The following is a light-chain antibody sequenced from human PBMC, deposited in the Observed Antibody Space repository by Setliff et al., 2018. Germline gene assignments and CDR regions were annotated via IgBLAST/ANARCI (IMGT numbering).Light chain of an antibody. J-gene: IGLJ1*01. CDR3: CSYTGTSTPYV. CDR1: GSDVGAYKF. CDR2: DVS. V-gene: IGLV2-14*01. Sequence: SVLAQPASVSGSPGQSIAVSCTGSGSDVGAYKFVSWYQQRPGKAPRLMIYDVSNRPSGVSDRFSGSKSGNTASLTISGLQAEDEADYYCCSYTGTSTPYVFGTGTKV.